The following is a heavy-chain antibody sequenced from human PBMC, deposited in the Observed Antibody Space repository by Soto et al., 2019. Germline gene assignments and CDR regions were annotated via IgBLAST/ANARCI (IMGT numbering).Heavy chain of an antibody. CDR3: SSASSGATYAHFDY. D-gene: IGHD6-25*01. CDR2: INPSGGST. Sequence: QVQLVQSGAAVKNPGASVKVSCKSSGYTFISYYLHWVRQAPGQGLEWMGIINPSGGSTSYAQKFQGRVTMTRDTSTSTVYMELSSLRSEDTAVYYCSSASSGATYAHFDYWGQGSLVIVSS. J-gene: IGHJ4*02. V-gene: IGHV1-46*01. CDR1: GYTFISYY.